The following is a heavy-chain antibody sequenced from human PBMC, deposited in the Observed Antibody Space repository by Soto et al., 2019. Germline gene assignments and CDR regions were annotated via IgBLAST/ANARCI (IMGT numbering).Heavy chain of an antibody. J-gene: IGHJ5*02. CDR1: GGSFSGYY. D-gene: IGHD5-18*01. V-gene: IGHV4-34*01. CDR3: ARVQLWLQDWLDP. CDR2: INHSGST. Sequence: SETLSLTCAVYGGSFSGYYWSWIRQPPGKGLEWIGEINHSGSTNYNPSLKSRVTISVDTSKNQFSLKLSSVTAADTAVYYCARVQLWLQDWLDPWRQGTLVTVSS.